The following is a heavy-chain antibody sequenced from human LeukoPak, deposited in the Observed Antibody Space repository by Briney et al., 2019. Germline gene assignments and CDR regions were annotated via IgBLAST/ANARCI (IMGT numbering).Heavy chain of an antibody. D-gene: IGHD3-10*01. Sequence: PGGSLRLSCAASGFTFSSYGMSWVRQAPGKGLEWIGEINHSGSTNYNPSLKSRVTISLDTSKNQFSLKLSSVTAADTAVYYCARRLRFGGGCDSWGQGTLVTVSS. CDR2: INHSGST. V-gene: IGHV4-34*01. CDR3: ARRLRFGGGCDS. CDR1: GFTFSSYG. J-gene: IGHJ5*01.